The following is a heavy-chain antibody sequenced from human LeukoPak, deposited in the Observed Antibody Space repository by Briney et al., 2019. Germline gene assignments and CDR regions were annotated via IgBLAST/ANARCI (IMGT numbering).Heavy chain of an antibody. CDR3: ARGYSSSWPLDY. J-gene: IGHJ4*02. CDR1: GGSISGYY. CDR2: IYYSGST. Sequence: SETLSLTCTVSGGSISGYYWSWIRQPPGKGLEWIGYIYYSGSTNYNPSLKSRVTISVDTSKNQFSLKLSSVTAADTAVYYCARGYSSSWPLDYWGQGTLVTVSS. D-gene: IGHD6-13*01. V-gene: IGHV4-59*01.